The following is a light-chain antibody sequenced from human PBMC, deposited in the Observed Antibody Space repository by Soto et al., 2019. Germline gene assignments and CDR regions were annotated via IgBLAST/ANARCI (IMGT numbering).Light chain of an antibody. CDR1: QSISNH. CDR2: AAS. J-gene: IGKJ1*01. V-gene: IGKV1-39*01. CDR3: QQSYSSPPT. Sequence: DIQMTQSPSTLSASVGDRVTSPYRSSQSISNHLNWYQQKPGNAPKLLIFAASSLQSGVPSRFSGSRSGPDFTLTISSLQPEDFATYYCQQSYSSPPTFGQGTKVDI.